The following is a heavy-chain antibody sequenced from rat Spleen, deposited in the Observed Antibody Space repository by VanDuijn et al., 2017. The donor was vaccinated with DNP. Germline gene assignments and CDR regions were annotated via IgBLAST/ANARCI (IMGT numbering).Heavy chain of an antibody. CDR1: GFSITSNY. J-gene: IGHJ4*01. CDR3: ARWPGYNPPYAMDA. V-gene: IGHV3-1*01. D-gene: IGHD1-4*01. CDR2: ISYSGTT. Sequence: EVQLQESGPGLVKPSQSLSLTCSVTGFSITSNYWGWIRKFPGNKMEWIGHISYSGTTNYNPSLKSRISITRDTSKNQLFLPVNSVTTEDTATYHCARWPGYNPPYAMDAWGQGTSVTVSS.